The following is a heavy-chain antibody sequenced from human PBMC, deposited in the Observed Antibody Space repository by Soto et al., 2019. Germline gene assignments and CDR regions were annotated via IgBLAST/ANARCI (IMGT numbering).Heavy chain of an antibody. D-gene: IGHD6-19*01. V-gene: IGHV4-30-4*01. J-gene: IGHJ5*02. Sequence: SETLSLTCTVSGGSISDGAYYWSWIRQPPGKGLEWIGHIYNSGNTYNNPSLRSRLTISLDTSKSQFSLNLNSVTAADTAVYYCARTRFGAVAGTWGQGTLVTVSS. CDR3: ARTRFGAVAGT. CDR2: IYNSGNT. CDR1: GGSISDGAYY.